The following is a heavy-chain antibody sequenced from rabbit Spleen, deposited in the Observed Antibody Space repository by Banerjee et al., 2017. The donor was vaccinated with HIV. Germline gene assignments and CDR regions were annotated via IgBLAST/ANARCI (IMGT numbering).Heavy chain of an antibody. CDR1: GIDFSSYYY. CDR3: ARDTYGYAGYAYAIRKMDL. V-gene: IGHV1S40*01. J-gene: IGHJ6*01. D-gene: IGHD6-1*01. CDR2: IYAGSSDST. Sequence: QSLEESGGDLVKPGASLTLTCKASGIDFSSYYYMCWVRQAPGKGLEWIACIYAGSSDSTDYASWAKGRFTISKTSSTTVTLQMTSLTAADTATYFCARDTYGYAGYAYAIRKMDLWGQGTL.